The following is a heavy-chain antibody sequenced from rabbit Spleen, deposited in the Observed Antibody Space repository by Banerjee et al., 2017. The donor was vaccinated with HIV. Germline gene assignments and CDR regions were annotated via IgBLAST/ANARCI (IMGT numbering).Heavy chain of an antibody. CDR1: GFSFSSSDW. D-gene: IGHD2-1*01. Sequence: QSLEESGGDLVKPGASLTLTCTASGFSFSSSDWIYWVRQAPGKGLEWIGYIDPIFGNTYSATWVNGRFTISSHNAQNTLHLQLSSLTAADTATYFCVRDQAGDADYGPYYLNLGGQGTLVTVS. J-gene: IGHJ4*01. CDR2: IDPIFGNT. CDR3: VRDQAGDADYGPYYLNL. V-gene: IGHV1S40*01.